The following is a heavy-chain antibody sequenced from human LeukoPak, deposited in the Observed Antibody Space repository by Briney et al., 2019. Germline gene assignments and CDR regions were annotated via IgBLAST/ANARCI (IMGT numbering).Heavy chain of an antibody. J-gene: IGHJ4*02. Sequence: SETLSLTCTVSGGSISSGGYYWSWIRQHPGKGLEWIGYIYYSGSTYYNPSLKSRVTISVDTSKNQFSLKLSSVTAADTAVYYCARGLAERYEKPLDYWGQGTLVTVSS. CDR2: IYYSGST. CDR3: ARGLAERYEKPLDY. V-gene: IGHV4-31*03. CDR1: GGSISSGGYY. D-gene: IGHD3-3*01.